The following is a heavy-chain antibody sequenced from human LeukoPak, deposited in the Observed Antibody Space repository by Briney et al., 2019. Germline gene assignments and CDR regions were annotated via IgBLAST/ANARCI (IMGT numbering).Heavy chain of an antibody. J-gene: IGHJ5*02. CDR1: GDSISSGFFF. D-gene: IGHD4-11*01. V-gene: IGHV4-30-4*01. CDR2: IYHTGIT. Sequence: SETLSLTCTVSGDSISSGFFFWTWIRQSPGRGLEWIGYIYHTGITYYNPSLERRLNISLDTSKNQFSLKLNSVTATDTAVYYCARSGDVTVVSAANNWFDLWGQGTPVTVSS. CDR3: ARSGDVTVVSAANNWFDL.